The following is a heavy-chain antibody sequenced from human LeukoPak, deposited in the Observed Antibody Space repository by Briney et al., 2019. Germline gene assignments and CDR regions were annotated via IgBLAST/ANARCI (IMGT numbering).Heavy chain of an antibody. Sequence: SETLSLTCTVSGGSISSYYWSWIRQPPGKGLEWIGNIYSSGSTNYNPSLKSRVSISVDTSKKQFSLELSSVTAADTAVYYCARRVAGAGFGYWGQGTLVTVSS. CDR3: ARRVAGAGFGY. D-gene: IGHD6-19*01. CDR1: GGSISSYY. V-gene: IGHV4-59*08. CDR2: IYSSGST. J-gene: IGHJ4*02.